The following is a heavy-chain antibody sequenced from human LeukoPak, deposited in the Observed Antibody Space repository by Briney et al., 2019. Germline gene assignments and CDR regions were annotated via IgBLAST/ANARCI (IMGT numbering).Heavy chain of an antibody. CDR1: GRSISSYY. CDR2: IYYSGST. CDR3: ARRSPSAFDI. J-gene: IGHJ3*02. V-gene: IGHV4-59*12. Sequence: NSSETLSLTCTVSGRSISSYYWSWIRQPPGKGLEWIGYIYYSGSTNYNPSLKSRVTISVDRSRNQFSLKLSSVTAADTAVYYCARRSPSAFDIWGQGTMVAVSS.